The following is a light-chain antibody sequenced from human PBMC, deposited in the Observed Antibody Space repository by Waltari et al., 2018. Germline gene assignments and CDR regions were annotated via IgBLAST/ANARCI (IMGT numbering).Light chain of an antibody. Sequence: QSALTQPASVSGSPGQSLTISCTGTSSDVGGYIYVSWYQQHPGKAAKLMIYDSSNPPTAVSNRFSGATSGDTASLTISGLQAEDAADYYCSSNINSSTLELFGGRTSLTVL. V-gene: IGLV2-14*03. J-gene: IGLJ2*01. CDR1: SSDVGGYIY. CDR2: DSS. CDR3: SSNINSSTLEL.